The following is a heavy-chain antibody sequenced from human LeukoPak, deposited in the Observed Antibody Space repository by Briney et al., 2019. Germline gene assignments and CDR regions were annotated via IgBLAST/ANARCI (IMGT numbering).Heavy chain of an antibody. V-gene: IGHV3-30*18. D-gene: IGHD6-13*01. CDR1: GFTFSSFG. Sequence: GGSLRLSCAASGFTFSSFGMNWVRQAPGKGLEWVAVISYDGSNKYYVDSVKGRFTISRDNSKNTLYLQMNSLRGEDTAVYYCAKRMGPSIAATDLDYWGQGTLVTVSS. CDR2: ISYDGSNK. J-gene: IGHJ4*02. CDR3: AKRMGPSIAATDLDY.